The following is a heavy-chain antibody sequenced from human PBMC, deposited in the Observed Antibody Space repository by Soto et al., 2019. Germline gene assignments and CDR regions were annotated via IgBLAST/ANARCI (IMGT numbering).Heavy chain of an antibody. CDR2: ISYDGSNK. V-gene: IGHV3-30*18. Sequence: GGSLRLSCAASGFAFIRYGIHWGRQAPGKGLEWVAVISYDGSNKFYADSVKGRFTISRDNSKNTLYLQMNSLRAEDTAVYYCAKDLYSSETYTYYCGMDVWGQGTTVTVSS. CDR3: AKDLYSSETYTYYCGMDV. D-gene: IGHD3-10*01. J-gene: IGHJ6*02. CDR1: GFAFIRYG.